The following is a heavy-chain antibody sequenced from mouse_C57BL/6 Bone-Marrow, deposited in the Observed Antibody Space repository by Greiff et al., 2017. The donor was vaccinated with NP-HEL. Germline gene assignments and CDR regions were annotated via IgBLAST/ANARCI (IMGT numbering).Heavy chain of an antibody. V-gene: IGHV1-55*01. Sequence: VQLQQSGAELVKPGASVKMSCKASGYTFTSYWTTWVKQRPGQGLEWIGDIYPGSGSTNYNEKFKSKATLTVDTSSSTAYMQLSSLTSEDSAVYYCARSGYYYGSSWFAYWGQGTLVTVSA. D-gene: IGHD1-1*01. CDR3: ARSGYYYGSSWFAY. CDR1: GYTFTSYW. J-gene: IGHJ3*01. CDR2: IYPGSGST.